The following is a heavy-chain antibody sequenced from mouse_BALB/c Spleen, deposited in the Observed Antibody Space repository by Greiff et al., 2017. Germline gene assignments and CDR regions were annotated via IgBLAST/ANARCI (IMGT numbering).Heavy chain of an antibody. V-gene: IGHV5-6-5*01. J-gene: IGHJ4*01. Sequence: EVKLVQSGGGLVKPGGSLKLSCAASGFTFSSYAMSWVRQTPEKSLEWVASISSGGSTYYPDSVKGRITIARDNARTILYLQMSSLRSEDTAMYYCATLTTGAMDYWGQGTSVTVSS. CDR2: ISSGGST. CDR1: GFTFSSYA. CDR3: ATLTTGAMDY.